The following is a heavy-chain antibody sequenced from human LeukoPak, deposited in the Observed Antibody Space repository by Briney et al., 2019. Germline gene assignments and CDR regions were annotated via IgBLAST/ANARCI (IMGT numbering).Heavy chain of an antibody. CDR2: ISSSSGYI. CDR1: GFTFSTYS. J-gene: IGHJ6*04. V-gene: IGHV3-21*01. CDR3: ARDRAGISEV. Sequence: GESLRLSCAASGFTFSTYSMNWVRLAPGKGLEWVSSISSSSGYIYYADSMKGRFTISRDNAENSLYLQMNSLRAEDTAVYYCARDRAGISEVWGKGTTVTVSS. D-gene: IGHD2-15*01.